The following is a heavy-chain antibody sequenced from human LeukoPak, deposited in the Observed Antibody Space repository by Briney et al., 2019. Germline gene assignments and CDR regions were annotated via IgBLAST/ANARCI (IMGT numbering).Heavy chain of an antibody. J-gene: IGHJ4*02. CDR3: ARSVTMVRGVPYYFDY. D-gene: IGHD3-10*01. Sequence: SETLSLTCTVSGGSISSYYWSWIRQPPGKGLEWIGYIYYSGSTNYNPSLKSRVTISVDTSKNQFSLKLSSVTAADTAVYYCARSVTMVRGVPYYFDYWGQGTLVTASS. CDR1: GGSISSYY. CDR2: IYYSGST. V-gene: IGHV4-59*01.